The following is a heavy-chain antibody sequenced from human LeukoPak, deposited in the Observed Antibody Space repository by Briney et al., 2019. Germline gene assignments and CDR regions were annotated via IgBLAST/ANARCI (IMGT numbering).Heavy chain of an antibody. CDR1: GFTFSSYE. CDR3: ARDLDYYESSGKRDYYGMDV. D-gene: IGHD3-22*01. CDR2: MSSSGSTI. V-gene: IGHV3-48*03. Sequence: SGGSLRLSCVGSGFTFSSYEMNWVRQAPGKGLEWVSYMSSSGSTIYYADSVKGQFTISRDNAKKSLYLQMDSLRAEDTAVYYCARDLDYYESSGKRDYYGMDVWGQGTTVTVSS. J-gene: IGHJ6*02.